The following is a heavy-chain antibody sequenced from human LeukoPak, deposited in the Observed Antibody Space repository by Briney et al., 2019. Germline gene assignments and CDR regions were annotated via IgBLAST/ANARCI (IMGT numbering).Heavy chain of an antibody. V-gene: IGHV1-2*06. D-gene: IGHD1-1*01. CDR1: GYTFTGYY. CDR3: ARANDARGDAFDI. Sequence: ASVKVSCKASGYTFTGYYMHWVRQAPGQGLEWMGRINPNSGGTNYAQKFQGRVTMTRDTSISTAYMELSRLRSGDTAVYYCARANDARGDAFDIWGQGTMVTVSS. CDR2: INPNSGGT. J-gene: IGHJ3*02.